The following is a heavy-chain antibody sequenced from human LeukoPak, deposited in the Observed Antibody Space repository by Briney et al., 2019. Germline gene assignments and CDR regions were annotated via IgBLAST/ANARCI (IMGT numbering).Heavy chain of an antibody. D-gene: IGHD6-25*01. CDR3: AGDREAAFDY. Sequence: ASVKVSCKASGYTFTGYYIHWVRQAPGQGLEWMGWITPNSGGTNYAQKFQGRVTMTRDTSISTAYMELSRLRSDDTAVYYCAGDREAAFDYWGQGTLVTVSS. J-gene: IGHJ4*02. V-gene: IGHV1-2*02. CDR1: GYTFTGYY. CDR2: ITPNSGGT.